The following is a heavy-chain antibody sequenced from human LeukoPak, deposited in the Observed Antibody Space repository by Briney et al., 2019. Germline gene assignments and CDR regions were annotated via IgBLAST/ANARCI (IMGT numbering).Heavy chain of an antibody. J-gene: IGHJ4*02. Sequence: SVKVSCKASGGTFSSYAISWVRQAPGQGLEWMGRIIPILGIANYAQKFQGRVTITADKSTSTAYMELRSLRSDDTAVYYCAREYRRGSYSLDYWGQGTLVTVSS. D-gene: IGHD1-26*01. CDR1: GGTFSSYA. CDR3: AREYRRGSYSLDY. V-gene: IGHV1-69*04. CDR2: IIPILGIA.